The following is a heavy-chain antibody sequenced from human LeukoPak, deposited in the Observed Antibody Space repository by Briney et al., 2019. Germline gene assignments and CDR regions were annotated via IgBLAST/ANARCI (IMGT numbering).Heavy chain of an antibody. CDR1: GFTFSTYA. J-gene: IGHJ4*02. CDR2: ITGSGGGT. CDR3: ARCRPDSSGSADY. Sequence: GGSLRLSCAASGFTFSTYAMTWVRQAPGKGLEWVSSITGSGGGTYYADSVKGRFTISRDNSENTVFLQMDSLRAEDTAVYYCARCRPDSSGSADYWGQGTLVTVSP. V-gene: IGHV3-23*01. D-gene: IGHD6-19*01.